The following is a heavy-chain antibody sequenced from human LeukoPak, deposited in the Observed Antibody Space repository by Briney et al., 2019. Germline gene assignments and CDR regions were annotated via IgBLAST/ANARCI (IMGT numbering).Heavy chain of an antibody. Sequence: GGSLRLSCAASGFTFSSYATSWVRQAPGKGLEWVSDICGSGGSTYYADSVKGRFTISRDNSKKTLYLQMNSLRAEDTAVYYCTKDGVVVDYFDYWGQGTLVTVSS. CDR3: TKDGVVVDYFDY. CDR2: ICGSGGST. D-gene: IGHD2-15*01. J-gene: IGHJ4*02. CDR1: GFTFSSYA. V-gene: IGHV3-23*01.